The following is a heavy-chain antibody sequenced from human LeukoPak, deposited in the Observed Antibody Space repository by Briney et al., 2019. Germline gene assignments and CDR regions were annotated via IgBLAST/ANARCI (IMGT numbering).Heavy chain of an antibody. CDR1: GFTVSNNY. CDR3: ARGENYFGSGSFYHSPDY. Sequence: TGGSLRLSCAASGFTVSNNYMTWVRQAPGKGLEWVSVIYGGGSTYYADSVKGRFTISRDTFKNTLYLQMNSLRAEDTAVYYCARGENYFGSGSFYHSPDYWGQGTLVSVSS. J-gene: IGHJ4*02. D-gene: IGHD3-10*01. CDR2: IYGGGST. V-gene: IGHV3-53*01.